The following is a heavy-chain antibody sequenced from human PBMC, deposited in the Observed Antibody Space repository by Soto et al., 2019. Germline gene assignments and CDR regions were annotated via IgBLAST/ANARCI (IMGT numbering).Heavy chain of an antibody. CDR1: GFTFSSYG. V-gene: IGHV3-30*18. CDR2: ISYDGSNK. D-gene: IGHD5-12*01. J-gene: IGHJ6*02. Sequence: GGSLRLSCAASGFTFSSYGMHWVRQAPGKGLEWVAVISYDGSNKYYADSVKGRFTISRDNSKNTLYLQMNSLRAEDTAVYYCAKDQSVATIKGNGMDVWGQGTTVTVS. CDR3: AKDQSVATIKGNGMDV.